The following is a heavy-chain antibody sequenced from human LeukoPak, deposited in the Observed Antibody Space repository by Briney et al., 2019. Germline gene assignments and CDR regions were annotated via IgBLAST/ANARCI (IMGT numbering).Heavy chain of an antibody. D-gene: IGHD3-10*01. CDR2: ISYDGSNK. V-gene: IGHV3-30*18. J-gene: IGHJ3*02. Sequence: PGGSLRLSCAASGFTFSSYGMHWVRQAPGKGLEWVAVISYDGSNKYYADSVKGRFTISRDNSKNTLYLQMNSLRAEDTAVYYCAKEGAYGSGPLEAFDIWGQGTMVTVSS. CDR3: AKEGAYGSGPLEAFDI. CDR1: GFTFSSYG.